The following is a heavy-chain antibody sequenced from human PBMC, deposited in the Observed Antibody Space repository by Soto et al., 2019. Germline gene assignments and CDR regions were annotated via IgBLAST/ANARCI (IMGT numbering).Heavy chain of an antibody. D-gene: IGHD3-3*01. J-gene: IGHJ4*02. V-gene: IGHV4-30-4*01. CDR2: IYNGGST. CDR3: ARAPVGLDTINYFDY. CDR1: AESVSIVGFH. Sequence: SAETLCFPCTIYAESVSIVGFHWAWLRRPPGKGLGWIGYIYNGGSTYCRPSLESRMHMSLDATRNHYSLRLTSVTDADTAVYLCARAPVGLDTINYFDYWGQGKLVTIYS.